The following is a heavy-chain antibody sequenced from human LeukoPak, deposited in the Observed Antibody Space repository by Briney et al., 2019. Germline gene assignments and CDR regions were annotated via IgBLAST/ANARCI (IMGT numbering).Heavy chain of an antibody. CDR2: INHSGST. Sequence: PSETLSLTCAVYGGSFSGYYWSWIRQPPGKGLEWIGEINHSGSTNYNPSLKSRVTISVETYKNKFSLKLSSVTAADTAVYYCAGTPIAAAHIDYWGQGTLVTVSS. J-gene: IGHJ4*02. CDR3: AGTPIAAAHIDY. V-gene: IGHV4-34*01. CDR1: GGSFSGYY. D-gene: IGHD6-13*01.